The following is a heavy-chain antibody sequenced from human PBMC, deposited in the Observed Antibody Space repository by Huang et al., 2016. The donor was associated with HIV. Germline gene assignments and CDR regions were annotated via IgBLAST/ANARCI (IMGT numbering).Heavy chain of an antibody. CDR3: ARGDSRWYSLVSFDI. V-gene: IGHV4-61*09. CDR2: VHTGGTI. D-gene: IGHD6-13*01. CDR1: GASISGGSYF. Sequence: QVLLQESGPRLLKPSQTVSLTCTVSGASISGGSYFWSWVRQPAGMGLEWIGHVHTGGTITYTPSLKSRVTRALDRSKSQFSLKLRFVTAADTAVYYCARGDSRWYSLVSFDIWAKGQWSPPLQ. J-gene: IGHJ3*02.